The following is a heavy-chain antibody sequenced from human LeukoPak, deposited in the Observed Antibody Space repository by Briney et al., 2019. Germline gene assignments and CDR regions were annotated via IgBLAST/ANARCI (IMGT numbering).Heavy chain of an antibody. V-gene: IGHV1-2*02. CDR3: ARAGVVPAAEYHYYYMDV. D-gene: IGHD2-2*01. J-gene: IGHJ6*03. CDR2: ISPNSGDT. Sequence: ASVKASCTPSGYTLTVYYMHWVRRAPGQGLEWMVWISPNSGDTEYAQKFQGRVTMTRDTSTSTAYMELRRLRSDDTAVYYCARAGVVPAAEYHYYYMDVWGKGTTVTVSS. CDR1: GYTLTVYY.